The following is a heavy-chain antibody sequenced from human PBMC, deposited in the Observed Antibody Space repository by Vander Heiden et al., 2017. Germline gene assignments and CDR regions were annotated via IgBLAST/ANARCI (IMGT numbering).Heavy chain of an antibody. CDR1: GFSITTPGVG. CDR2: IYWDDDK. J-gene: IGHJ6*02. V-gene: IGHV2-5*02. D-gene: IGHD6-13*01. Sequence: QINLKESGPTLVKPTETLTLTCTLSGFSITTPGVGVGWIRQPPGKALEWLAVIYWDDDKRYSASLRSRLTITKDTYRNQVVLTVANMDPLDTGSYYCAGTKNAASAYYGMEVWGQVTTVTVSS. CDR3: AGTKNAASAYYGMEV.